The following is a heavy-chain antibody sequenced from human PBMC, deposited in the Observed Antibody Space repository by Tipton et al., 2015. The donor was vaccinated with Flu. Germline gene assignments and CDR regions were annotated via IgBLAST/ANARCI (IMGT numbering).Heavy chain of an antibody. J-gene: IGHJ3*02. CDR2: IYYSGST. D-gene: IGHD3-3*01. V-gene: IGHV4-59*01. CDR3: ARARSLYDFWSGYSHAFDI. Sequence: TLFLTCTVSGGPISSYYWSWIRQPPGKGLEWIGYIYYSGSTNYNPSLKSRVTISVDPSKNQFSLKLSSVTAADTAVYYCARARSLYDFWSGYSHAFDIWGQGTTVTVSS. CDR1: GGPISSYY.